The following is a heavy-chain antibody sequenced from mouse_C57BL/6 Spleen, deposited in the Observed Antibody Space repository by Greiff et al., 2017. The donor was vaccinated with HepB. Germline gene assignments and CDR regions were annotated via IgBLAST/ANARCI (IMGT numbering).Heavy chain of an antibody. CDR2: IYPGSGST. Sequence: VQLQQPGAELVKPGASVKMSCKASGYTFTSYWITWVKQRPGQGLEWIGDIYPGSGSTNYNEKFKSKATLTVDTSSSTAYMQLSSLTSEDSAVYYCARSNWRRYGYDVYYFDYWGQGTTLTVSS. CDR3: ARSNWRRYGYDVYYFDY. J-gene: IGHJ2*01. V-gene: IGHV1-55*01. D-gene: IGHD2-2*01. CDR1: GYTFTSYW.